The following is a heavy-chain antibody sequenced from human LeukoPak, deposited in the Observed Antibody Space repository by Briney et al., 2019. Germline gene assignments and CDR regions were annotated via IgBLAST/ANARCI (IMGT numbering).Heavy chain of an antibody. CDR2: ISGDGVST. V-gene: IGHV3-43*02. J-gene: IGHJ4*02. CDR1: GFTFSSYS. Sequence: GGSPRLSCAASGFTFSSYSMNWVRRAPGKGLEWVSSISGDGVSTFLTDSVKGRFSISRDNSKNSLFLEMSSLRTEDIAMYYCARESGKFDYWGQGTLVAVSS. CDR3: ARESGKFDY.